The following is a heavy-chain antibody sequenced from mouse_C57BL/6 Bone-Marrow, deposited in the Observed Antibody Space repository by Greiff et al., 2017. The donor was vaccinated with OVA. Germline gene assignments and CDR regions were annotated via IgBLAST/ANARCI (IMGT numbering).Heavy chain of an antibody. CDR1: GYSFTGYY. J-gene: IGHJ1*03. CDR3: ARYPNYYGSSYWYFDV. CDR2: INPSTGGT. Sequence: EVHLVESGPELVKPGASVKISCKASGYSFTGYYMNWVKQSPEKSLEWIGEINPSTGGTTYNQKFKAKATLTVDKSSSTAYMQLKSLTSEDSAVYYCARYPNYYGSSYWYFDVWGTGTTVTVSS. V-gene: IGHV1-42*01. D-gene: IGHD1-1*01.